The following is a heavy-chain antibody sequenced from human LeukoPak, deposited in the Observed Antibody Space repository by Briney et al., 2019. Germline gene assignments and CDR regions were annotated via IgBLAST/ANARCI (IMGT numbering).Heavy chain of an antibody. CDR1: GGSITIYY. CDR3: ARLGNSSVVGPFDY. V-gene: IGHV4-59*08. D-gene: IGHD2-15*01. CDR2: IHNSGTT. J-gene: IGHJ4*02. Sequence: SETLSLTCTVSGGSITIYYWSWIRQSPGKGLEWIGYIHNSGTTNYNPSLKSRVIISVDTSKNQFSLNLNSVTAADTAVYYCARLGNSSVVGPFDYWGQGTLVTVSS.